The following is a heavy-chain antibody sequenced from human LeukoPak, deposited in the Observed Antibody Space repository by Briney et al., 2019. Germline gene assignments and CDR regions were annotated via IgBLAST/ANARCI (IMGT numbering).Heavy chain of an antibody. Sequence: GGSLRLSCVGSQFTFSNDGVNWVPRAPGTGLGWVANIKGDGSEKFYPDSVKGRFTISRDDAKNSLHLQMNSLRVDDTAVYYCVRGHYDDYRSQGTLVTVSS. CDR3: VRGHYDDY. CDR1: QFTFSNDG. J-gene: IGHJ4*02. CDR2: IKGDGSEK. V-gene: IGHV3-7*01.